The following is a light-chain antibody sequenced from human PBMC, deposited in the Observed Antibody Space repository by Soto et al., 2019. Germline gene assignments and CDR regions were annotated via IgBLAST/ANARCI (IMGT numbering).Light chain of an antibody. Sequence: AIQMTQSPSSLSASVGDRVTITCRATQVNRSDLGWYQQKPGKAPNLLIYAASNLQTEVPSRFSGSGSGTDFTLTISRLQAEDFATYYCQQTLSFPPTFGQGTKV. V-gene: IGKV1-6*01. J-gene: IGKJ1*01. CDR1: QVNRSD. CDR2: AAS. CDR3: QQTLSFPPT.